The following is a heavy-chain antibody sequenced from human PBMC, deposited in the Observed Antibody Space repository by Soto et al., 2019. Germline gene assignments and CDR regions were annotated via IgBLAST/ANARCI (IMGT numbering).Heavy chain of an antibody. CDR2: ISGSGGST. V-gene: IGHV3-23*01. Sequence: PGGSLRLSCAASGFTFRSYAMSWVRQAPGKGLEWVAAISGSGGSTYYADSVKGRFTISRDNSKNTLYLQMNSLRAEDTAVYYCAKVAYYYDSSGYLAPDYWGQGTRVTGSS. D-gene: IGHD3-22*01. CDR3: AKVAYYYDSSGYLAPDY. J-gene: IGHJ4*02. CDR1: GFTFRSYA.